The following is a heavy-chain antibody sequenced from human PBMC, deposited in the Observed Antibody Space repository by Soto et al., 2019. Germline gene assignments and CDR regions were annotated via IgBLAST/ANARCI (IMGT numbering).Heavy chain of an antibody. CDR3: AKGDHSGSYYIS. Sequence: PGGSLRLSCAASGFTFSSYGMHWVRQAPGKGLEWVAVISYDGSNKYYADSVKGRLTISRDNSKNTLYLQMNSLRAEDTAAYHCAKGDHSGSYYISWGQGTLVTVSS. CDR1: GFTFSSYG. V-gene: IGHV3-30*18. CDR2: ISYDGSNK. J-gene: IGHJ5*02. D-gene: IGHD1-26*01.